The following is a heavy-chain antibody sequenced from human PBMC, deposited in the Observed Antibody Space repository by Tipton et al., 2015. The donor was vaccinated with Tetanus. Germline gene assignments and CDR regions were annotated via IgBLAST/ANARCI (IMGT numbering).Heavy chain of an antibody. J-gene: IGHJ4*02. CDR3: AAGGYSSSWWFDY. D-gene: IGHD6-13*01. Sequence: QSGAEVKKPGTSVKVSCKASGFTFTSSAVQWVRQARGQRLEWIGWIVVGSGNTNYAQKFQERVTITRDMSTSTAYVELSSLRSEDTAVYYCAAGGYSSSWWFDYWGQGTLVTVSS. CDR1: GFTFTSSA. CDR2: IVVGSGNT. V-gene: IGHV1-58*01.